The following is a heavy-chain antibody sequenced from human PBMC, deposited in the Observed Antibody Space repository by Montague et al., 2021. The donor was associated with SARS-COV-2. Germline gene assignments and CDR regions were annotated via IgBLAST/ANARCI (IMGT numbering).Heavy chain of an antibody. D-gene: IGHD2-15*01. CDR1: GVSISSYY. J-gene: IGHJ6*02. CDR2: IHYNGHT. Sequence: SETLSLTCTVSGVSISSYYWNWIRQPPGKGLEFIGYIHYNGHTNYNPSLKSRVTMSVDTSKNQVSLKLTSVTAADTAVYYCARQVDSATYSMDVWGQGTTVTVSS. CDR3: ARQVDSATYSMDV. V-gene: IGHV4-59*08.